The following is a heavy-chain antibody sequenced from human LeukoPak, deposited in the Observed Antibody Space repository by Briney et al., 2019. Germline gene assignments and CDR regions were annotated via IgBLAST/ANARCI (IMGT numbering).Heavy chain of an antibody. V-gene: IGHV3-30*03. D-gene: IGHD5-18*01. CDR1: GFSFSSYG. CDR3: ARVGYSYGHDY. J-gene: IGHJ4*02. Sequence: GGSLRLSCAASGFSFSSYGMHWVRQAPGKGLEWVAVISYDGSNKYYEDSVKGRFTISRDNSKNTLYLQMNSLRAEDTAVYYCARVGYSYGHDYWGQGTLVTVSS. CDR2: ISYDGSNK.